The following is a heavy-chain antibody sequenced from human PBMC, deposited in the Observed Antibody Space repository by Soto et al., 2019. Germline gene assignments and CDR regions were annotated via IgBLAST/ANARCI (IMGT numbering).Heavy chain of an antibody. CDR1: GFTVSSNY. CDR3: AREYSSSWYPHWFDP. CDR2: IYSGGST. Sequence: PGXSLRLSCAASGFTVSSNYMSWVRQAPGKGLEWVSVIYSGGSTYYADSVKGRFTISRDNSKNTLYLQMNSLRAEDTAVYYCAREYSSSWYPHWFDPWGQGTLVTXSS. D-gene: IGHD6-13*01. J-gene: IGHJ5*02. V-gene: IGHV3-66*01.